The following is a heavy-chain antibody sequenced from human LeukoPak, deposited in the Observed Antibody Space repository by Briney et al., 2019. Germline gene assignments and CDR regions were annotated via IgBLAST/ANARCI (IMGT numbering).Heavy chain of an antibody. D-gene: IGHD3-10*01. J-gene: IGHJ3*02. CDR2: ISSSSSYI. CDR1: GVTFSSYS. V-gene: IGHV3-21*01. CDR3: ARGSDYYGSGSYFIDAFDI. Sequence: GGSLRLSCVASGVTFSSYSMNWVRQAPGKGLEWVSSISSSSSYIYYADSVKGRFTISRDNAKNSLYLQRNSLRAEDTAVYYCARGSDYYGSGSYFIDAFDIWGQGTMVTVSS.